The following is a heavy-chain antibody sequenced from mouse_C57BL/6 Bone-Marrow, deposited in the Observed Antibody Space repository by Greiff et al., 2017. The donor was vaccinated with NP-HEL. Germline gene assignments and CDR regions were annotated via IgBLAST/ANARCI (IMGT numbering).Heavy chain of an antibody. D-gene: IGHD1-1*01. CDR2: ISSGSSTI. J-gene: IGHJ4*01. V-gene: IGHV5-17*01. CDR1: GFTFSDYG. CDR3: ARTATTVVAHYAMDY. Sequence: DVMLVESGGGLVKPGGSLKLSCAASGFTFSDYGMHWVRQAPEKGLEWVAYISSGSSTIYYADTVKGRFTISRDNAKNTLFLQMTSLRSEDTAMYYCARTATTVVAHYAMDYWGQGTSVTVSS.